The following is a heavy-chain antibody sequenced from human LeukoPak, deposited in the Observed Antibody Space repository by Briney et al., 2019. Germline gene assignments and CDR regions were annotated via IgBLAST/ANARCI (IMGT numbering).Heavy chain of an antibody. CDR2: INPNSGGT. Sequence: GASVKVSCKASGYTFTGYYMHWVRQAPGQGLEWMGWINPNSGGTNYAQKFQGRVTMTRDTSISTAYMELSRLGSDDTAVYYCARSIMITFGPSGDWFDPWGQGTLVTVSS. CDR1: GYTFTGYY. CDR3: ARSIMITFGPSGDWFDP. J-gene: IGHJ5*02. V-gene: IGHV1-2*02. D-gene: IGHD3-16*01.